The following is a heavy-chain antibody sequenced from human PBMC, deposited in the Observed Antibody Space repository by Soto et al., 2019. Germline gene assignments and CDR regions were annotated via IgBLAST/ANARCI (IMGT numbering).Heavy chain of an antibody. CDR1: GYPVTAYY. CDR3: ARGGGVGVAGSAAFDM. Sequence: QLHLVQSGAVVKKPGASVTVSCSASGYPVTAYYMHWVRQAPGRGLEWMGGINPATGAAKYTQTFQGRVTMARDTSTSKVFMELGGLTSEDTAVFYCARGGGVGVAGSAAFDMWGQGTVVTVSS. J-gene: IGHJ3*02. CDR2: INPATGAA. V-gene: IGHV1-2*02. D-gene: IGHD3-3*01.